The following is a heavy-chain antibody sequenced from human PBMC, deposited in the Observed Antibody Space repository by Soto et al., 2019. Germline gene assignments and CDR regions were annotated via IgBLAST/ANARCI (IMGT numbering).Heavy chain of an antibody. CDR2: IYYSGST. CDR1: GGSSSSYY. CDR3: ARRWGTSFDF. J-gene: IGHJ4*02. D-gene: IGHD7-27*01. V-gene: IGHV4-59*01. Sequence: PSETLSLTCTVSGGSSSSYYWSWIRQPPGKGLEWIGYIYYSGSTNYNPSLKSRVTISVDTSKNQFSLKVSSVTAADTAVYYCARRWGTSFDFWGQGTLVTVSS.